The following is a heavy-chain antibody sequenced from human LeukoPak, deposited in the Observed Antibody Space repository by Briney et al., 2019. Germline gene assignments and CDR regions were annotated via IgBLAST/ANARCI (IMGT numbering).Heavy chain of an antibody. Sequence: GGTLRLSCAASGFTFSSYGMSWVRQAPGKGLEWVSAISGTCGTTYYADSVKGRFTISRDNSRNTLYLQMNSLRAEDTAVYYCARSGLSRFGFWGQGTLVTVSS. V-gene: IGHV3-23*01. J-gene: IGHJ4*02. CDR3: ARSGLSRFGF. CDR1: GFTFSSYG. CDR2: ISGTCGTT. D-gene: IGHD2/OR15-2a*01.